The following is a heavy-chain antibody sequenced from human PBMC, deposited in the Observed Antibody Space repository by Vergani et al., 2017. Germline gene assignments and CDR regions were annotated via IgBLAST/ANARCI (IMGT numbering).Heavy chain of an antibody. D-gene: IGHD3-22*01. J-gene: IGHJ4*02. CDR1: GYSFTNYW. CDR2: IHPADPDT. Sequence: EVQLVQSGAEVKKPGESLKISCQISGYSFTNYWIGWVRQMPGKGLEWMGIIHPADPDTRYSPSFQGQVTISVDKSISTAYLQRSSLRASDSAMYYCARLYGRDSSGSKYCDYWVQGTLVTVSS. V-gene: IGHV5-51*01. CDR3: ARLYGRDSSGSKYCDY.